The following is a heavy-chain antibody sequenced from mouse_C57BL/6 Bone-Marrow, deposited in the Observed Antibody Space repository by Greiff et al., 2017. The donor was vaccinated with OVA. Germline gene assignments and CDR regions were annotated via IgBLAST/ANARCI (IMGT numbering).Heavy chain of an antibody. J-gene: IGHJ2*01. Sequence: VQLQQSGAELVRPGASVKLSCTASGFNIKDDYMHWVKQRPEQGLEWIGWIDPENGDTEYASQFQGTATITDDTSSNTAYLQLSILTSEDTAVYYCTAYGNFDYWGQGTTLTVSS. V-gene: IGHV14-4*01. CDR2: IDPENGDT. D-gene: IGHD2-1*01. CDR3: TAYGNFDY. CDR1: GFNIKDDY.